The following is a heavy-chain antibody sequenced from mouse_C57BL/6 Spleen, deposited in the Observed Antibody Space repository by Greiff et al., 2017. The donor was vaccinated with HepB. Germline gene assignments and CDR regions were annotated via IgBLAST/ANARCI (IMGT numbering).Heavy chain of an antibody. J-gene: IGHJ4*01. D-gene: IGHD4-1*01. V-gene: IGHV10-3*01. CDR3: VREAGTDAMDY. CDR2: IRSKSSNYAT. Sequence: EVKLVESGGGLVQPKGSLKLSCAASGFTFNTYAMHWVRQAPGKGLEWVARIRSKSSNYATYYAYSVKDRFTISRDASQSMLNLQMNNLKTEDTAVYDCVREAGTDAMDYWGQGTTVTVSS. CDR1: GFTFNTYA.